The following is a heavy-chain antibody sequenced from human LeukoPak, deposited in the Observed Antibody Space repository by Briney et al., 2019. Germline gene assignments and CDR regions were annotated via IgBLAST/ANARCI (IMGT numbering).Heavy chain of an antibody. CDR3: ARDQSVRLLQTSSTYFKHVFAI. J-gene: IGHJ3*02. V-gene: IGHV1-2*02. CDR1: GYTFTGYY. D-gene: IGHD6-13*01. CDR2: INPNSGAT. Sequence: ASVKVSCKASGYTFTGYYIHWVRQAPGQGLEWMAWINPNSGATNYAQKVQGRVTMTTDTSTSTAYMELRSLRFDDTAVYYCARDQSVRLLQTSSTYFKHVFAIWGQGSMVTVSS.